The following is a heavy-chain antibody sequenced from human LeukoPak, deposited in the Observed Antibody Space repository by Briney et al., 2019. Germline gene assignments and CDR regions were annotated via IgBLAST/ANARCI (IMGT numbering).Heavy chain of an antibody. D-gene: IGHD2-2*01. CDR3: ARGEQDCSSTSCYAYGY. CDR2: IKQDGSEK. Sequence: GGALRLSCAAPGFTLSSCWMSWVRQAPGKGVGWGANIKQDGSEKYYVDSVKGRFTISRDNAKNSLYLQMNSLRAEDTAVYYWARGEQDCSSTSCYAYGYWGQGTLVTVSS. V-gene: IGHV3-7*03. CDR1: GFTLSSCW. J-gene: IGHJ4*02.